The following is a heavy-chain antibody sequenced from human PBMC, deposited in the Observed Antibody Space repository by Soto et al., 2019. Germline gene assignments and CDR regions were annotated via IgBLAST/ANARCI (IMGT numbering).Heavy chain of an antibody. D-gene: IGHD4-17*01. Sequence: QVQLVQSGAEVKKPGSSVKVSCKASGGTFSSYAISWVRQAPGQGLEWMGGIIPIFGTANYAQKFQGRVTITADESTSTAYMELSSLRSEDTAVYYCARGYPGDGDYGVHYYYGMDVWGQGTTVTVSS. CDR1: GGTFSSYA. V-gene: IGHV1-69*01. CDR3: ARGYPGDGDYGVHYYYGMDV. CDR2: IIPIFGTA. J-gene: IGHJ6*02.